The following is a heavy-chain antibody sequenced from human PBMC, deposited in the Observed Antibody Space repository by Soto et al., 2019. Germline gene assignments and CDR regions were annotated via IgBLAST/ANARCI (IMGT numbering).Heavy chain of an antibody. CDR1: EFTLSIHS. J-gene: IGHJ6*02. CDR3: VRGRASTTFYALDV. Sequence: GVSRRRSYSASEFTLSIHSIHSDHHSPGKGLEWVVGISYDGRTTHYYKSVKRRFTISRDNSKNTLPLQMSSLRTEDTALYSCVRGRASTTFYALDVWGQGTTVPVSS. V-gene: IGHV3-30*04. D-gene: IGHD2-2*01. CDR2: ISYDGRTT.